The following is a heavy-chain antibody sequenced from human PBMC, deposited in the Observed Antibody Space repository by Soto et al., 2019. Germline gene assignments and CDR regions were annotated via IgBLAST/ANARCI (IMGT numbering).Heavy chain of an antibody. D-gene: IGHD2-2*02. CDR1: GGTCSGHS. Sequence: VGPLRHSWAASGGTCSGHSMRWVRQDPGKGLEWVAVIRYDRSNKYYADSVKGRFTISRDNSKNTLYLQMNSLRAEDTAVYYCARYDCSSTSCYNPDAFDIWGQGTMLTVSS. J-gene: IGHJ3*02. V-gene: IGHV3-33*08. CDR3: ARYDCSSTSCYNPDAFDI. CDR2: IRYDRSNK.